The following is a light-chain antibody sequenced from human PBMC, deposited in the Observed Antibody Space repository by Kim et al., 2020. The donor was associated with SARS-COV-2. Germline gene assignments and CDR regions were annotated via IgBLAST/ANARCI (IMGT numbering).Light chain of an antibody. V-gene: IGLV6-57*01. J-gene: IGLJ3*02. Sequence: GKTVTISCTRSSGSIASNYVQWYQQRPGSSPTTVIHEDNERPSGVPDRFPGSIDSSSNSASLTISGLKTEDEADYYCQSYDSATWVFGGGTQLTVL. CDR3: QSYDSATWV. CDR1: SGSIASNY. CDR2: EDN.